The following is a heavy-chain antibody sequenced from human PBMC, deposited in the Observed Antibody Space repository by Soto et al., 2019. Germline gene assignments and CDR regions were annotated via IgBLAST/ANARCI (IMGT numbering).Heavy chain of an antibody. CDR3: ARGGVGAGGYGIDV. CDR1: GYTFTGYY. V-gene: IGHV1-2*02. D-gene: IGHD1-26*01. J-gene: IGHJ6*02. CDR2: INRNSGGT. Sequence: ASVKVSCKTSGYTFTGYYIHWVRQAPGQGLEWMGWINRNSGGTKYAQKFEGRVTMTRDTSISTAYMELSSLRSDDTAVYYCARGGVGAGGYGIDVWGQGTTVTVYS.